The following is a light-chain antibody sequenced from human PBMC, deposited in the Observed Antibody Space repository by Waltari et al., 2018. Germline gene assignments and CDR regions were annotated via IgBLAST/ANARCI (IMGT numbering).Light chain of an antibody. CDR2: EVS. Sequence: QSALTQPASVSGSPGQSITISCTGTSSDVGSINFVSWYQQHPGKAPKLMIYEVSKRPSGVYNRFSGSKSGNTASLTISGLQAEDEADYYCCSHAGSNTYVFGAGTKVTVL. CDR3: CSHAGSNTYV. J-gene: IGLJ1*01. CDR1: SSDVGSINF. V-gene: IGLV2-23*02.